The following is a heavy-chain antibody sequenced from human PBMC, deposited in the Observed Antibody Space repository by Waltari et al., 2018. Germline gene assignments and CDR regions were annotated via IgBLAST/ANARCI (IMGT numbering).Heavy chain of an antibody. CDR3: ARHMTTVTTSSFDY. V-gene: IGHV4-39*07. CDR2: ITHSGGS. J-gene: IGHJ4*02. D-gene: IGHD4-17*01. Sequence: QLQLQESGPGLVKPSETLSLTCTVSGASVSSRIHYWGWIRQSPGKGLEWIGSITHSGGSYYKPALRRRVTLLVDTSKNQFSLRVNSVTAADMALYYCARHMTTVTTSSFDYWGQGALVTVSS. CDR1: GASVSSRIHY.